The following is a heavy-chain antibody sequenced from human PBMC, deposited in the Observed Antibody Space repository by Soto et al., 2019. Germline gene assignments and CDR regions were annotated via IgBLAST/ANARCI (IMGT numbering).Heavy chain of an antibody. V-gene: IGHV1-2*04. CDR1: GYTFTGYY. CDR3: ARAGYCSSTSCYAHYYYGMDV. D-gene: IGHD2-2*03. J-gene: IGHJ6*02. Sequence: ASVNVSCKASGYTFTGYYMHWVRQAPGQGLEWMGWINPNSGGTNYAQKFQGWVTMTRDTSISTAYMELSRLRSDDTAVYYCARAGYCSSTSCYAHYYYGMDVWGQGTTVTVSS. CDR2: INPNSGGT.